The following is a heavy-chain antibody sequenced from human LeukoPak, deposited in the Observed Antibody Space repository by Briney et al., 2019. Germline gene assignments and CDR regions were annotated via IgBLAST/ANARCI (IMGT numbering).Heavy chain of an antibody. CDR3: AKDLSVVGAHDSFDV. V-gene: IGHV3-53*01. D-gene: IGHD2-15*01. CDR2: IYSGGST. Sequence: GGSLRLSCAASGFTVSSNYMSWVRQAPGKGLEWVSIIYSGGSTYYADSVKGRFTISRDNSKNTLYLQMNSLRGEDTAVYYCAKDLSVVGAHDSFDVWGQGTMVTVSS. J-gene: IGHJ3*01. CDR1: GFTVSSNY.